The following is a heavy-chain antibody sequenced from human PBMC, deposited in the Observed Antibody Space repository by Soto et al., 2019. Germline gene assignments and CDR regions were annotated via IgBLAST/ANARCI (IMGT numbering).Heavy chain of an antibody. CDR3: AQIRGPHPYYYYIEF. D-gene: IGHD3-10*01. CDR2: ISGGGGST. Sequence: EVQLLDSGGGLVQPGGSLRLSCAASGFTFSGYAMSWVRQAPGKGLEWVSAISGGGGSTYYADSVRGRFTVSRDNSKNTLYMQINSLRAEDTAVYYCAQIRGPHPYYYYIEFWGKGTTLTVSS. CDR1: GFTFSGYA. J-gene: IGHJ6*03. V-gene: IGHV3-23*01.